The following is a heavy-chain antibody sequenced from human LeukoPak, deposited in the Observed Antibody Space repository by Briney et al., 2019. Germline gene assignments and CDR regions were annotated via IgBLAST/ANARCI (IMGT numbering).Heavy chain of an antibody. D-gene: IGHD3-22*01. V-gene: IGHV3-7*03. Sequence: GGSLRLSCAASGFGFSSHWMNWVRQAPGKGLECVASVRLDGSEKYYVDSMKGRFTISRDNAENSLYLQMNSLRAEDTAVYYCAKVRTMIAVAFDIWGQGTMVTVSS. CDR2: VRLDGSEK. CDR3: AKVRTMIAVAFDI. CDR1: GFGFSSHW. J-gene: IGHJ3*02.